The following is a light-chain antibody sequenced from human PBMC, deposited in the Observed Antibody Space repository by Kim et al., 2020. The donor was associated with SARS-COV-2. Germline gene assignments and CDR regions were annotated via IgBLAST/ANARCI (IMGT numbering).Light chain of an antibody. J-gene: IGKJ4*01. Sequence: VSPGERVTLPCRASQTVSSSLAWYRQKPGQPPILLISRASTRATGIPATFSGSGSGTDFTLTISSVQSEDSAVYYCQQFYMWPLTFGGGTKVDIK. V-gene: IGKV3-15*01. CDR1: QTVSSS. CDR2: RAS. CDR3: QQFYMWPLT.